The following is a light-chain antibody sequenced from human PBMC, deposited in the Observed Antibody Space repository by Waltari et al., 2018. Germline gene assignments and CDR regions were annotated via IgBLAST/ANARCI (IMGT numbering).Light chain of an antibody. Sequence: SYELTQPSSVSVSPGQTARITCSGDVLAKRYVRWFQQKPGQAPVLVIYKDIERPSGIPERFSGSSSGTTATLTISGAQVEDEADYYWYSAPDNSVIFGGGTKLTVL. CDR2: KDI. CDR3: YSAPDNSVI. J-gene: IGLJ2*01. V-gene: IGLV3-27*01. CDR1: VLAKRY.